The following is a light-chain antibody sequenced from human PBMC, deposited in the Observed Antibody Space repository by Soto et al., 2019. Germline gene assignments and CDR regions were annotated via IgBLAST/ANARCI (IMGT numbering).Light chain of an antibody. CDR1: QSVSSY. J-gene: IGKJ2*01. CDR2: EAS. CDR3: QQRSNWPT. V-gene: IGKV3-11*01. Sequence: EIVLTQSPATLSLSPGERATLSCRASQSVSSYLAWYQQKPGQAPRLLIYEASNRATGIPARFRGSGSGTDFTLTISSLEPEDFAVYYCQQRSNWPTFGQGTKLEIK.